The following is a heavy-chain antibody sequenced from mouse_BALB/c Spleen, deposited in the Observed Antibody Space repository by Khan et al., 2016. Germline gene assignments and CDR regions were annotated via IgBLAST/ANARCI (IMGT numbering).Heavy chain of an antibody. D-gene: IGHD1-1*01. J-gene: IGHJ2*01. CDR3: ARIKNIVATYLDY. V-gene: IGHV1S81*02. CDR1: GYTFTSYW. CDR2: TNPTNGRT. Sequence: QVQLQQSGAELVKAGASVKMSCKASGYTFTSYWMHWVKQRLGQGLEWFAETNPTNGRTYYNEKFKSKATLTVDKSSSTAYMLLSGPTFEDSAVYYCARIKNIVATYLDYWGQGTTLTVSS.